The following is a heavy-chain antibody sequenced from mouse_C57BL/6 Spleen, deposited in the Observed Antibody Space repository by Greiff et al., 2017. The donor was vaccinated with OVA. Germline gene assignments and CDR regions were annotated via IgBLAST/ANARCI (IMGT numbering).Heavy chain of an antibody. CDR2: IWSDGST. CDR1: GFSLTSYG. J-gene: IGHJ4*01. D-gene: IGHD2-4*01. Sequence: QVQLQQSGPGLVAPSQSLSITCTVSGFSLTSYGVHWVRQPPGKGLEWLVVIWSDGSTTYNSALKSRLSISKDNSKSQVFLKMNSLQTDDTSMYYCARHGPYDYDGDYYAMDYWGQGTSVTVSS. V-gene: IGHV2-6-1*01. CDR3: ARHGPYDYDGDYYAMDY.